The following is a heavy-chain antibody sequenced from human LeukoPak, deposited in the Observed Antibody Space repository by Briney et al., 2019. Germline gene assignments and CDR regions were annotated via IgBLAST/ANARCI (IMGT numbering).Heavy chain of an antibody. J-gene: IGHJ1*01. Sequence: GGSLRLSCAASGFTFSNYWMTWVRQAPGKGLEWVANIKQDGSERDYVDSVKGRFTISRDDAKNSLYLQMNSLRAEDTAVYYCAMGITVSNWGQKTLVTVS. D-gene: IGHD3-3*01. V-gene: IGHV3-7*01. CDR1: GFTFSNYW. CDR2: IKQDGSER. CDR3: AMGITVSN.